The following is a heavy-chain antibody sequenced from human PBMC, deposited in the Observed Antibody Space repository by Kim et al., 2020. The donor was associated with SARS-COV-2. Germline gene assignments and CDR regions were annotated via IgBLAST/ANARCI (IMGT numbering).Heavy chain of an antibody. CDR1: GFTFSNTW. Sequence: GGSLRLSCAASGFTFSNTWMSWFRQVPGKGLEWVGRIKSKTDGGTTDYAAPVKGRFTISRDDSINTLYLQMSSLKTEDTAVYYCTPLGGFQMVRLDYWGQGTLVTVSS. CDR2: IKSKTDGGTT. J-gene: IGHJ4*02. D-gene: IGHD3-10*01. V-gene: IGHV3-15*01. CDR3: TPLGGFQMVRLDY.